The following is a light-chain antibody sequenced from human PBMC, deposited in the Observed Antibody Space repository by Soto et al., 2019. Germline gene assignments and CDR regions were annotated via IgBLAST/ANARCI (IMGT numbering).Light chain of an antibody. V-gene: IGLV2-11*01. J-gene: IGLJ3*02. CDR3: CSYAGSSTWV. Sequence: QSVLTQPRSVSGSHGQSVTISCTGTSSDVGAYNFVSWYQEHPGKAPKLMTYYVSQRPSGVPDRFSGSKSGNTASLTISGLQAEDEADYYCCSYAGSSTWVFGGGTQLTVL. CDR2: YVS. CDR1: SSDVGAYNF.